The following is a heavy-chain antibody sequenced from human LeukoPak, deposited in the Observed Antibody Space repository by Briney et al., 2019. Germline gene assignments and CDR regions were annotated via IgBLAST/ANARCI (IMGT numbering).Heavy chain of an antibody. D-gene: IGHD1-1*01. CDR2: IIPIFGTA. J-gene: IGHJ4*02. V-gene: IGHV1-69*13. Sequence: GASVKVSCKASGGTFSSYAISWVRQAPGQGLEWLGGIIPIFGTANYAQKFQGRVTITADESTGTAYMELSSLRSEDTAVYYCARGITTRTTNYWGQGTLVTVSS. CDR3: ARGITTRTTNY. CDR1: GGTFSSYA.